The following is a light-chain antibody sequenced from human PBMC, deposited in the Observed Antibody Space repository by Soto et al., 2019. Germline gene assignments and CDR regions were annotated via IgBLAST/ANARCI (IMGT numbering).Light chain of an antibody. CDR3: YSSTGSNNGV. J-gene: IGLJ3*02. CDR1: SSDVGGSKY. CDR2: EVS. V-gene: IGLV2-14*01. Sequence: QSALTQPASVSGSPGQSITISCTGTSSDVGGSKYVSWYQQHPGKAPKLLIYEVSNWPSGVSDRFFGSKSANTASLTISGLQAEDEADYYCYSSTGSNNGVFGGGTQLTVL.